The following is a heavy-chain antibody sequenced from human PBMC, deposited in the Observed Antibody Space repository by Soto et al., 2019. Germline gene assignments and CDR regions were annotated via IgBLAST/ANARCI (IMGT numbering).Heavy chain of an antibody. D-gene: IGHD3-3*01. J-gene: IGHJ6*02. V-gene: IGHV1-18*01. CDR2: ISAYNGNT. CDR1: GYTFTNYC. Sequence: ASVNVSCKASGYTFTNYCISWVRQAPGQGLECMGWISAYNGNTNYAQKLQGRVTMATDTSTSTAYMELRSLRSDDTAVYYCARDTSAGYYYGMDVWGQGTTVTVSS. CDR3: ARDTSAGYYYGMDV.